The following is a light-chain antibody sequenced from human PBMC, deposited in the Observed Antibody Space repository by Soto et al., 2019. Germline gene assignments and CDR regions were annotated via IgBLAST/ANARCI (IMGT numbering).Light chain of an antibody. CDR3: QSYDCSLSGLV. V-gene: IGLV1-40*01. CDR2: GNS. J-gene: IGLJ1*01. Sequence: QSVLTQPPSVSGAPGQRVTISCTGSSSNIGAGYDVHWYQQLPGTAPKLLIYGNSNRPSGVPDRFSGSKSGTSASLAITGLQAEDEADYYCQSYDCSLSGLVFGTRTKLTVL. CDR1: SSNIGAGYD.